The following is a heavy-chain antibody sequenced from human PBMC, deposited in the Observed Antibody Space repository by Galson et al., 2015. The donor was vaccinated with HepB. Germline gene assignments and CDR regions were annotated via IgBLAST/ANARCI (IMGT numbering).Heavy chain of an antibody. D-gene: IGHD3-3*01. CDR3: ARNLDDSSRGYPSYYYYMDV. V-gene: IGHV4-59*02. J-gene: IGHJ6*03. Sequence: ETLSLTCTVSGGSVSGHYWSWIRQPPGKGLEWIGFIYYSGSTNYSPSPQSRVTISVDTSKNQFSLKMTSVSAADAAVYYCARNLDDSSRGYPSYYYYMDVWGKGATVTVSS. CDR2: IYYSGST. CDR1: GGSVSGHY.